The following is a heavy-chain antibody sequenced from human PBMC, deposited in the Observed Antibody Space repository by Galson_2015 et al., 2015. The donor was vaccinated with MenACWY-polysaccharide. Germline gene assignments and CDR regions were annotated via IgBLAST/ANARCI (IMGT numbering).Heavy chain of an antibody. V-gene: IGHV3-74*01. Sequence: SLRLSCAASGFSFSTYWMHWVRHAPGKGLVWVSRINADGSATDYADSVRGGFTISRDNAKNTLYLEMNSLRAEDTAVYYCTKAGAKYCRGSSCYSNWFDPWGQGTLVTVSS. CDR1: GFSFSTYW. CDR2: INADGSAT. D-gene: IGHD2-15*01. CDR3: TKAGAKYCRGSSCYSNWFDP. J-gene: IGHJ5*02.